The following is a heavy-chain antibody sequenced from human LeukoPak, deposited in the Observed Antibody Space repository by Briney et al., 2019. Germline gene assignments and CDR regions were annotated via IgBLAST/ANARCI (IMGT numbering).Heavy chain of an antibody. CDR1: GVSISSGLYF. CDR2: IYHSGST. J-gene: IGHJ6*04. CDR3: ARGRGDFWSGYYLDV. Sequence: SQTLSLTCTVSGVSISSGLYFWSWIRQPPGKGLEWIGYIYHSGSTYYNPSLESRVTISVDRSKNQFSLKLSSVTAADTAVYYCARGRGDFWSGYYLDVWGKGTTVTVSS. D-gene: IGHD3-3*01. V-gene: IGHV4-30-2*01.